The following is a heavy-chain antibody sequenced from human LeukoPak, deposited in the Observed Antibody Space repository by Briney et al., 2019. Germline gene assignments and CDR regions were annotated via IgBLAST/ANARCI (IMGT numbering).Heavy chain of an antibody. V-gene: IGHV3-66*01. CDR2: IYSGGNT. D-gene: IGHD2-15*01. CDR1: GFTVSSNY. J-gene: IGHJ4*02. Sequence: GGSLRLSCAASGFTVSSNYMSWVRQAPGKGLEWVSVIYSGGNTYYADSVQGRFTMSRENPENTLYLQMNSLRAEDTAVYYCARAHDRGYSYGFDYWGQGTLVTVSS. CDR3: ARAHDRGYSYGFDY.